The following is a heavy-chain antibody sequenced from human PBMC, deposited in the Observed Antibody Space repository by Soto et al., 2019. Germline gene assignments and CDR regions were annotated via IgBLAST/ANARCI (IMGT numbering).Heavy chain of an antibody. V-gene: IGHV3-33*01. D-gene: IGHD4-17*01. CDR1: GFSFSDYG. Sequence: QVQLVESGAGVVQPGRSLRLSCAASGFSFSDYGMHWVRQAPGKGLEWVAAIWYDGSHKYHADSVKDRFTISRDNSKKTLYLQMDSLRAEDTAVYYCARGATIERGERDFDYWGQGALVNVSS. J-gene: IGHJ4*02. CDR3: ARGATIERGERDFDY. CDR2: IWYDGSHK.